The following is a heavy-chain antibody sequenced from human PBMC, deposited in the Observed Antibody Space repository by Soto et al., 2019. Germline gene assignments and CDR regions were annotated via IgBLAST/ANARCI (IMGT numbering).Heavy chain of an antibody. CDR3: VKEGKMGVEGFDF. CDR1: GFTFSDHA. D-gene: IGHD1-26*01. Sequence: YLRLSCATSGFTFSDHAIHWFRQAPGEGVEWVSGIRGDFVTTPYADSVKGRFTISRDNSQKTLYLQMNSLRAEDTAIYYCVKEGKMGVEGFDFWGQGTLVTVSS. V-gene: IGHV3-23*01. J-gene: IGHJ4*02. CDR2: IRGDFVTT.